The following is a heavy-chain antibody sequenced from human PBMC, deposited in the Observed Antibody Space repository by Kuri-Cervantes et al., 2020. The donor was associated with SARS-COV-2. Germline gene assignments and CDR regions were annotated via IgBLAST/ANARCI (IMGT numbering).Heavy chain of an antibody. CDR2: IYYSGST. D-gene: IGHD2-2*02. Sequence: GSLRLSCTVSGGSISSSSYYWGWIRQPPGKGLEWIGSIYYSGSTYYNPSLKSRVTISVDTSKNQFWLKLSSVTAADTAVYYCVPAAIRAYGWFDPWGQGTLVTVSS. CDR3: VPAAIRAYGWFDP. CDR1: GGSISSSSYY. J-gene: IGHJ5*02. V-gene: IGHV4-39*01.